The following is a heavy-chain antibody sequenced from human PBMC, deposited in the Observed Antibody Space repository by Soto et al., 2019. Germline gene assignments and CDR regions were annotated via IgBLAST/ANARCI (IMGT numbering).Heavy chain of an antibody. D-gene: IGHD3-9*01. CDR3: RLTDDAFDI. J-gene: IGHJ3*02. CDR1: GFTFSSYW. V-gene: IGHV3-7*03. Sequence: LRLSCAASGFTFSSYWMSWVRQAPGKGLEWVANIKQDGSEKYYVDSVKGRFTISRDNAKNSLYLQMNSLRAEDTAVYYCRLTDDAFDIWGHGTMATVSS. CDR2: IKQDGSEK.